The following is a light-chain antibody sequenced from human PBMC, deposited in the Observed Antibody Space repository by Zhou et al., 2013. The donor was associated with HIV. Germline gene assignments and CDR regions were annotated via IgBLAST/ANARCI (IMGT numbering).Light chain of an antibody. Sequence: VLTQSPGTLSLSPGERATLSCRASQTVSGNYLAWYQQKPGQAPRLLIYGASTRATGIPARFSGSGSGTEFTLTIAGLQSEDVAVYYCQQYNRWPPLTFGGGTQVEIK. CDR1: QTVSGN. J-gene: IGKJ4*01. CDR3: QQYNRWPPLT. V-gene: IGKV3-15*01. CDR2: GAS.